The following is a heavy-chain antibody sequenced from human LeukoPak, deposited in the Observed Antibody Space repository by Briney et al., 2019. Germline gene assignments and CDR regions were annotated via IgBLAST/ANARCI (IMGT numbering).Heavy chain of an antibody. CDR1: GFTFSNYV. D-gene: IGHD3-16*01. Sequence: GGSLRLSCAASGFTFSNYVMSWVRQAPVKGLECVSAINYDGAYTNYADSVRGRFTISRDNSKNMLYMQMNSLRAEDTAIYYCARWGVDKGEWRHYVDYWGQGTLVIVSS. CDR2: INYDGAYT. CDR3: ARWGVDKGEWRHYVDY. V-gene: IGHV3-23*01. J-gene: IGHJ4*02.